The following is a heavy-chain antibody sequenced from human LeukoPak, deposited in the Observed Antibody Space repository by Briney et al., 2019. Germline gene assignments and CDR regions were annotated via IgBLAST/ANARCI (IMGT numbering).Heavy chain of an antibody. D-gene: IGHD3-16*02. CDR2: FDPEDGET. CDR1: GYTLTELS. Sequence: ASVKVSCKVSGYTLTELSMHWVRQAPGKGLEWMGGFDPEDGETIYAQKFQGRVTMTEDTSTDTAYMELSSLRSEDTAVYYCATDLPYDYVWGSYPYRGQGTLVTVSS. CDR3: ATDLPYDYVWGSYPY. V-gene: IGHV1-24*01. J-gene: IGHJ4*02.